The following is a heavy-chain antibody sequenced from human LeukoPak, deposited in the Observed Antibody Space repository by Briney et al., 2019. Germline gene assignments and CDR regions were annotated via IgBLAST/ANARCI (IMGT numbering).Heavy chain of an antibody. J-gene: IGHJ3*02. D-gene: IGHD2/OR15-2a*01. CDR1: GGTFSSYA. V-gene: IGHV1-69*06. CDR3: PSMASSDAFDI. CDR2: IIPIFGTA. Sequence: SVKVSCKASGGTFSSYAISWVRQAPGQGLEWMGRIIPIFGTANYAQKFQGRVTITADKSTSTAYMELSSLRSEDTAVYYCPSMASSDAFDIWGQGTMVTVSS.